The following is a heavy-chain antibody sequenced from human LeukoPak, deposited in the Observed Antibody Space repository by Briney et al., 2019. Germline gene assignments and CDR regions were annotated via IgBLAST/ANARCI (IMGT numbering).Heavy chain of an antibody. CDR1: GYTFTSYD. CDR3: AREDYYDSGSNDY. CDR2: MNPNSGNT. Sequence: GASVKVSCKASGYTFTSYDINWVRQATGQGLEWMGWMNPNSGNTAYAQKFQGRVTITRNTSTSTAYMELSSLRSEDTAVYYCAREDYYDSGSNDYWGQGTLVTVSS. V-gene: IGHV1-8*03. D-gene: IGHD3-22*01. J-gene: IGHJ4*02.